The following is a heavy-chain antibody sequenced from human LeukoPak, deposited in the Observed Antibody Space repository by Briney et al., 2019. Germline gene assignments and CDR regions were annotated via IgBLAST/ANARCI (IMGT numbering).Heavy chain of an antibody. J-gene: IGHJ4*02. CDR2: IYSGGRT. Sequence: GGSLRLSCAASGFTVSSNYMSWVRQAPGKGLEWVSVIYSGGRTYYADSVKGRFTISRDSAKNSLYLQMSSLRAEDTAVYYCARDGVAYYYDSSGYTDYWGQGTLVTVSS. CDR3: ARDGVAYYYDSSGYTDY. D-gene: IGHD3-22*01. CDR1: GFTVSSNY. V-gene: IGHV3-53*01.